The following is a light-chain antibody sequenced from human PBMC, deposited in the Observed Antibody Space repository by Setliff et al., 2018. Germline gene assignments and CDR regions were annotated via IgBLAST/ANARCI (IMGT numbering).Light chain of an antibody. Sequence: PPSASGTPGQRVIISCSGSSPNIGSNYVYWYQQVPGTTPKLLINRNDQRPSGVPDRFSGSKSGTSASLAISGLRSEDEADYYCAAWDNSLSGYVFGAGTKVTVL. CDR3: AAWDNSLSGYV. V-gene: IGLV1-47*01. J-gene: IGLJ1*01. CDR2: RND. CDR1: SPNIGSNY.